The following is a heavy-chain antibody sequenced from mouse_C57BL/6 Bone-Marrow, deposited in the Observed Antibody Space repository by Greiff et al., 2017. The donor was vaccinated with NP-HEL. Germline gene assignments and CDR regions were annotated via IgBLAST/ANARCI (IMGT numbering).Heavy chain of an antibody. Sequence: VQGVESGAELARPGASVKLSCKASGYTFTSYGISWVKQRTGQGLEWIGEIYPRSGNTYYNEKFKGKATLTADKSSSTAYMELRSLTSEDSAVYFCAREYHGSSSYWYCDVWGTGTTVTVPS. CDR1: GYTFTSYG. D-gene: IGHD1-1*01. J-gene: IGHJ1*03. CDR3: AREYHGSSSYWYCDV. CDR2: IYPRSGNT. V-gene: IGHV1-81*01.